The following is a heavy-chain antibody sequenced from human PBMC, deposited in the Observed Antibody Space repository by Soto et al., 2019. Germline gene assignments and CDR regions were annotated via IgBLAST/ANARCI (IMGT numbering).Heavy chain of an antibody. CDR2: IKQDGSEK. Sequence: EVQLVESGGGLVQPGGSVRLSCAASGFTFSSDLMSWVRQAPGKGLEWVANIKQDGSEKYYVDSVKGRFTISRDNAKNSLYLQMNSLRTEDTAVYYCARGTIWGGYQFFDSWGQGTLVTVSS. CDR3: ARGTIWGGYQFFDS. D-gene: IGHD5-12*01. V-gene: IGHV3-7*01. CDR1: GFTFSSDL. J-gene: IGHJ4*02.